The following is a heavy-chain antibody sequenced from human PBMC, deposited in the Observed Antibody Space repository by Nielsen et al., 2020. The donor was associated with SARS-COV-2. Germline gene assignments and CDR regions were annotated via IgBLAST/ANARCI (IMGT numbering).Heavy chain of an antibody. CDR3: ARIQLELRLFYFYYSMDV. J-gene: IGHJ6*03. CDR2: IFSNDEK. CDR1: GFSLSNARMG. D-gene: IGHD1-7*01. V-gene: IGHV2-26*01. Sequence: SGPTLVKPTETLTLTCTVSGFSLSNARMGVGWIRQPPGRALESLAHIFSNDEKSYSTSLKSRFTISKDTSKSQVVLTMTNMDPVDTATYYCARIQLELRLFYFYYSMDVWGKGTTVTVSS.